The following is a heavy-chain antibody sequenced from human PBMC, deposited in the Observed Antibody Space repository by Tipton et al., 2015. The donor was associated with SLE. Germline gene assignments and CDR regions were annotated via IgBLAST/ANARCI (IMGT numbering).Heavy chain of an antibody. CDR1: GFTFDDYG. Sequence: SLRLSCAASGFTFDDYGMSWVRQAPGKGLEWVSGINWNGGSTGYADSVKGRFTISRDNAKNSLYLQMNSLRAEDTALYYCARGGLTLRDGAFDIWGQGTMVTVSS. J-gene: IGHJ3*02. CDR3: ARGGLTLRDGAFDI. D-gene: IGHD3-9*01. CDR2: INWNGGST. V-gene: IGHV3-20*04.